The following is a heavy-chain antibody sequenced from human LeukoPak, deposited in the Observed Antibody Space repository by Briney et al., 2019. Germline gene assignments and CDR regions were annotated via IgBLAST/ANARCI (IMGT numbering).Heavy chain of an antibody. CDR1: GFTFSSYG. CDR3: AKIGANVGF. J-gene: IGHJ4*02. CDR2: INGGGGST. V-gene: IGHV3-23*01. D-gene: IGHD4/OR15-4a*01. Sequence: GGSLRLSCAASGFTFSSYGMSWVRQAPGKGLEWVSSINGGGGSTYYADSVKGRFTISRDNSKNTLYLQMNSLRAEDTAVYYCAKIGANVGFWGQGTLVTVSS.